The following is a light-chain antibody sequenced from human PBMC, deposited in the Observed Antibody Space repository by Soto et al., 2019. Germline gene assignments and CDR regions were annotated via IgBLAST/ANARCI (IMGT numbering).Light chain of an antibody. CDR2: DAS. J-gene: IGKJ2*01. CDR3: QQYDNPKT. V-gene: IGKV1-33*01. Sequence: DIQMTQFPSSLSASVGDRVTITCQASQDISNYLNWYQQKPGKAPKLLIYDASNLETGVPSRFSGSGSGTDFTFTISSLQPEDIATYYCQQYDNPKTFGQGTKLEIK. CDR1: QDISNY.